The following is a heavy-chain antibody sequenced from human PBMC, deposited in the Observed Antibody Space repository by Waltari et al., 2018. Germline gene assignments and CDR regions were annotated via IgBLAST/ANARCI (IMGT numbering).Heavy chain of an antibody. D-gene: IGHD2-21*02. CDR2: IYYTGST. J-gene: IGHJ5*02. CDR3: ARGGGGDWEWFDP. V-gene: IGHV4-59*01. CDR1: GGPISALY. Sequence: QVQLQESGPSLLKPSETLSLIYTVSGGPISALYWSGIRQPPGKGLDWIGYIYYTGSTNFNPSLKSRVTMSVDTSKNQFSLKLSSVTAADTAFYYCARGGGGDWEWFDPWGQGTLVTVSS.